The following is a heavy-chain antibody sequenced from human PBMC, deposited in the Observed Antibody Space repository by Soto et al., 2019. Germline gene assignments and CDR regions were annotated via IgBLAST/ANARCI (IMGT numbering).Heavy chain of an antibody. J-gene: IGHJ5*02. CDR2: IIPIFGTA. V-gene: IGHV1-69*13. CDR1: GGTFSSYA. D-gene: IGHD3-22*01. Sequence: SVKVSCKASGGTFSSYAISWVRQAPGQGREWMGGIIPIFGTANYAQKFQGRVTITADESTSTAYMELSSLRSEDTAVYYCASKPQYYYDSSGSNWFDPWGQGXLVTVSS. CDR3: ASKPQYYYDSSGSNWFDP.